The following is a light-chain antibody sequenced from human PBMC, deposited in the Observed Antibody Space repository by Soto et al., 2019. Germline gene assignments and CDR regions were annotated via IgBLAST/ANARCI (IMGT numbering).Light chain of an antibody. CDR2: GAS. Sequence: EIVLTQSPGTLSLSPGERATLSCRASQSVSSSYLAWYQQKPGQAPRLLIYGASGRATGIPDRFSGSGSGTDFTLTISRLEPEDFAVYYCQQYGSSPSSAFGGGTKVEIK. V-gene: IGKV3-20*01. CDR1: QSVSSSY. J-gene: IGKJ4*01. CDR3: QQYGSSPSSA.